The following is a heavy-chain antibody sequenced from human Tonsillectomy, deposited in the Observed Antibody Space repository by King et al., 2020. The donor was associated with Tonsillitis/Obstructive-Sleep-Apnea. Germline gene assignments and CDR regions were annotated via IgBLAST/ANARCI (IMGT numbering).Heavy chain of an antibody. J-gene: IGHJ5*02. V-gene: IGHV1-3*01. CDR3: ARGTVFGVVPNWFDP. Sequence: QLVQSGAEVKKPGASVKVSCKASGYTFTSYAMHWVRQAPGQRLEWMGWINGGNGNTKYSQKFQGRVTITRDTSASTAYMELSSLTSEDTAVYYCARGTVFGVVPNWFDPWGQGTLVTVSS. CDR1: GYTFTSYA. CDR2: INGGNGNT. D-gene: IGHD3-3*01.